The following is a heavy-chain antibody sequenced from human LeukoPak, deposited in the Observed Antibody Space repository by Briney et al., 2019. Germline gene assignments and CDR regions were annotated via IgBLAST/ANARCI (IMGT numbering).Heavy chain of an antibody. J-gene: IGHJ4*02. CDR3: ARRSSGGWRYFDF. CDR2: VYYTGTT. CDR1: GGSISSYY. V-gene: IGHV4-59*08. Sequence: SETLSLTCTFSGGSISSYYWSWIRQSPGKGLEWIGYVYYTGTTNYNPSLKSRVTISVDTSKNQFSLKVNSVTAADTAVYYCARRSSGGWRYFDFWGQGTLVTVSS. D-gene: IGHD6-19*01.